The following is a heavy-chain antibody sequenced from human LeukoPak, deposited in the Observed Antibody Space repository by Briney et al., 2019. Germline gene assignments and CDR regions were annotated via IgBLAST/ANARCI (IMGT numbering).Heavy chain of an antibody. Sequence: GRSLRLSCAASGFTFSSYAMSWVRQAPGKGLEWVSAISGSGGSTYYADSVKGRFTISRDNSKNTLYLQMNSLRAEDTAVYYCASGGYYNGFDYWGQGTLVTVSS. CDR2: ISGSGGST. CDR1: GFTFSSYA. V-gene: IGHV3-23*01. CDR3: ASGGYYNGFDY. D-gene: IGHD3-22*01. J-gene: IGHJ4*02.